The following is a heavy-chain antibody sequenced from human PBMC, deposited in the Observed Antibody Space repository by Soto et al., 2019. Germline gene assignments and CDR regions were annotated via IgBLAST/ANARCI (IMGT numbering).Heavy chain of an antibody. CDR2: IYGGGNGP. D-gene: IGHD2-2*03. V-gene: IGHV3-23*01. J-gene: IGHJ4*02. Sequence: EVQGLESGGGLVQPGGSLRLSCAATGFTFSDFAMSWVRQAPGKGLEWVSRIYGGGNGPHYAAPEKGRVTSSRDNSKDTLYLQMNSLRAEDTAVYYCAKMEGMDPWAYSFDYWGQGTLVTVSS. CDR3: AKMEGMDPWAYSFDY. CDR1: GFTFSDFA.